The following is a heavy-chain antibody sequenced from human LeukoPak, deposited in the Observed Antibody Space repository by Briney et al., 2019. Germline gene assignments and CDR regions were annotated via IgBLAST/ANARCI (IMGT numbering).Heavy chain of an antibody. D-gene: IGHD2-15*01. J-gene: IGHJ3*02. CDR1: GGSISSGGYY. V-gene: IGHV4-30-2*01. CDR2: IYHSGST. CDR3: ARGRSRVAFDI. Sequence: ASQTLSLTCTVSGGSISSGGYYWSWIRQPPGKGLEWIGYIYHSGSTYYNPSLKSRVTISVDRSKNQFSLKLSSVTAADTAVYYCARGRSRVAFDIWGQGTMVTVSS.